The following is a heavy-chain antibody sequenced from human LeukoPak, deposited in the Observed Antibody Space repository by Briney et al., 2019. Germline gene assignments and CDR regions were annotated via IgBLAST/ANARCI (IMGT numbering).Heavy chain of an antibody. V-gene: IGHV3-30*18. CDR3: AKDVDKYDSSGYFDY. J-gene: IGHJ4*02. Sequence: GRSLRLSCAASGFTFSSYGMHWVRQAPGKGLEWVAVISYDGSNKYYADSVKGRFTISRDNSKNTLYLQMNSLRAEDTAVYYCAKDVDKYDSSGYFDYWGQGTLVTVSS. CDR2: ISYDGSNK. CDR1: GFTFSSYG. D-gene: IGHD3-22*01.